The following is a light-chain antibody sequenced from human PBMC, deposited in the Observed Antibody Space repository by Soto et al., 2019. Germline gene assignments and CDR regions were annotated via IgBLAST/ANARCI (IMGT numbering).Light chain of an antibody. Sequence: QSALTQPPSASGSPGQSGTISCTGTSSDVGTYKYVSWYQQHPGKAPKLMIYEVTKRPSGVPDRFSGSKSSNTASLTVSGLQAEDEADYYCSSYAGSNNSVFGTGPKVTVL. CDR2: EVT. CDR3: SSYAGSNNSV. CDR1: SSDVGTYKY. J-gene: IGLJ1*01. V-gene: IGLV2-8*01.